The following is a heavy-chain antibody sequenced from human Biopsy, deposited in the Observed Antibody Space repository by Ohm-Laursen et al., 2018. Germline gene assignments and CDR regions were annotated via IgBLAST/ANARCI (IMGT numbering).Heavy chain of an antibody. D-gene: IGHD4-17*01. CDR2: SSYDGSNT. J-gene: IGHJ4*02. V-gene: IGHV3-30*18. CDR3: AKPADSYGSEFYFDY. CDR1: GFTFSDYA. Sequence: SLRLSCTASGFTFSDYALHWVRQAPGKGPEWVAVSSYDGSNTYHADSVRGRFTISRDNSKNTLYLRMNSLRAEDTAVHYCAKPADSYGSEFYFDYWGQGTLVTVSS.